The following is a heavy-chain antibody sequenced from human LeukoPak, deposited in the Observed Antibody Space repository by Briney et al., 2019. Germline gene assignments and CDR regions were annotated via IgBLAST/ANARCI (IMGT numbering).Heavy chain of an antibody. CDR2: ISSSGSTI. D-gene: IGHD2-2*01. CDR1: GFTFSSYW. Sequence: GGSLRLSCAASGFTFSSYWMSWVRQAPGKGLEWVSYISSSGSTIYYADSVKGRFTISRDNAKNSLYLQMNSLRADDTAVYYCAKDGVPCSSTSCLSSDWGQGTLVTVSS. J-gene: IGHJ4*02. V-gene: IGHV3-48*04. CDR3: AKDGVPCSSTSCLSSD.